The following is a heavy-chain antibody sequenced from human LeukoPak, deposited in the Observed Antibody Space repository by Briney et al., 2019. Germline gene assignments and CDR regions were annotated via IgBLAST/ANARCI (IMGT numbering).Heavy chain of an antibody. CDR2: IYYSGST. CDR3: ARLWSTYCSGGSCPHQPNY. CDR1: GGSITNSYW. D-gene: IGHD2-15*01. Sequence: SETLSLTCAVSGGSITNSYWWTWVRQSPGKGLEWVGEIYYSGSTNYNPSLKSRVTMSVDKSKNQFSLKLSSVTAADTALYYCARLWSTYCSGGSCPHQPNYWGQGTLVTVSS. J-gene: IGHJ4*02. V-gene: IGHV4-4*02.